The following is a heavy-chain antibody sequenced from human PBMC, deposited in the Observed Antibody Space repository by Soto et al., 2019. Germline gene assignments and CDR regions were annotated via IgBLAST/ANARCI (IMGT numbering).Heavy chain of an antibody. J-gene: IGHJ5*02. Sequence: GASVKVSCKASGYTFTSYGISCVRQAPGQGLEWMGWISAYNGNTNYAQKLQGRVTMATDTSTSTAYMELRSLRSDDTAVYYCARLNYGDYQKGHFAPWGQGTLVTVSS. D-gene: IGHD4-17*01. CDR1: GYTFTSYG. V-gene: IGHV1-18*01. CDR3: ARLNYGDYQKGHFAP. CDR2: ISAYNGNT.